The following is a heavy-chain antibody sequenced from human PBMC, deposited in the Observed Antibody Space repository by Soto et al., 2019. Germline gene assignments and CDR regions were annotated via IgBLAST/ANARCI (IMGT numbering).Heavy chain of an antibody. CDR1: GFTFSTYN. V-gene: IGHV3-64*02. CDR2: ISRSGDRT. CDR3: ARARCSSGQCYYFDY. J-gene: IGHJ4*02. Sequence: EVQLVESGEGLVQPGGSLRLSCAASGFTFSTYNIHWIRQAPGKGLELVSAISRSGDRTYYADSVKGRFTITRDNSKNTVWLQMGNLRAGDMAVYYCARARCSSGQCYYFDYWGRGALVPVSS. D-gene: IGHD2-15*01.